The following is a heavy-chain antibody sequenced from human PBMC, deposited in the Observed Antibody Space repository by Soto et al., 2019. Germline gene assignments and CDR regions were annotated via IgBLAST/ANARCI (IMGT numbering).Heavy chain of an antibody. CDR2: ISHDGSNI. CDR3: VREIDASGYGVIDY. CDR1: GFTFSIYG. Sequence: GGSLRLSCAASGFTFSIYGMHWVRQAPGKGLEWVAVISHDGSNIYYTDSVKGRVTMTRDTSTATVYMELSNLKSEDTAVYYCVREIDASGYGVIDYWGQGTLVTVSS. J-gene: IGHJ4*02. V-gene: IGHV3-30*03. D-gene: IGHD3-22*01.